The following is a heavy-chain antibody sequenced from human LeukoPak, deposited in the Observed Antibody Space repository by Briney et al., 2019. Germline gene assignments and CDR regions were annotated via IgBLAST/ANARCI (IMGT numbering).Heavy chain of an antibody. Sequence: GGSLRLYCAASGFTFRDSGMHWVRQAPGMGLEWVAFIWADGSRQDYVDSVKGRFIISRDNSKNTLFLQMNSLRDEDTALYYCVRDPPNSGFAFALWGQGTMVTVSA. D-gene: IGHD3-22*01. J-gene: IGHJ3*01. V-gene: IGHV3-33*01. CDR1: GFTFRDSG. CDR2: IWADGSRQ. CDR3: VRDPPNSGFAFAL.